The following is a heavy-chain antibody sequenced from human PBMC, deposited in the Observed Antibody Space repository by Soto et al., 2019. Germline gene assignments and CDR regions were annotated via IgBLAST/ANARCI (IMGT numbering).Heavy chain of an antibody. CDR3: AGVPAYCSGGSCNFDY. J-gene: IGHJ4*02. Sequence: GGSLRLSCAASGFTFSDYYMSWIRQAPGKGLEWVSYISSSSSYTNYADSVKGRFTISRDNAKNSLYLQMNSLRAEDTAVYYCAGVPAYCSGGSCNFDYWGQGTLVTVSS. V-gene: IGHV3-11*05. CDR2: ISSSSSYT. D-gene: IGHD2-15*01. CDR1: GFTFSDYY.